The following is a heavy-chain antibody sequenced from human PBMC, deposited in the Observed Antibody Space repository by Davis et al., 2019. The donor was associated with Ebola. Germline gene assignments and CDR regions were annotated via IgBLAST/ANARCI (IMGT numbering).Heavy chain of an antibody. Sequence: MPSETLSLTCAVYGGSFSGYYWSWIRQPPGKGLEWIGEINHSGSTNYNPSLKSRVTISVDKSKNQFSLKLSSVTAADTAVYYCARDSPYYYDSSGYYWNAFDIWGQGTMVTVSS. CDR2: INHSGST. CDR3: ARDSPYYYDSSGYYWNAFDI. CDR1: GGSFSGYY. J-gene: IGHJ3*02. D-gene: IGHD3-22*01. V-gene: IGHV4-34*01.